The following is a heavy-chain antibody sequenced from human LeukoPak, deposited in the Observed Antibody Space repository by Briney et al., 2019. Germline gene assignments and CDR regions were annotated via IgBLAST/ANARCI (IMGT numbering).Heavy chain of an antibody. CDR1: GFTFSSYA. CDR2: ISHDGSNK. V-gene: IGHV3-30*04. D-gene: IGHD6-19*01. J-gene: IGHJ4*02. CDR3: ARDKGSVAGLFDY. Sequence: PGRSLRLSCAASGFTFSSYAMHWVRQAPGKGLEWVAVISHDGSNKYYADSVKGRFTISRDNSKNTLYLQMNSLRAEDTAVYYCARDKGSVAGLFDYWGQGTLVTVSS.